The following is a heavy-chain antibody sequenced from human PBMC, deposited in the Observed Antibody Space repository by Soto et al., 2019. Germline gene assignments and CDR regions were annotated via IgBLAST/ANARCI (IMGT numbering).Heavy chain of an antibody. Sequence: GGSLRLSCAASGFTFSSYSVHWVRQAPGKGLEYVSAISSNGGSTYYANSVKGRFTISRDNSKNTLYLQMGSLRAEDMAVYYCARSKWYYYYGMDVWGQGTTVTVSS. D-gene: IGHD1-26*01. CDR3: ARSKWYYYYGMDV. CDR1: GFTFSSYS. V-gene: IGHV3-64*01. CDR2: ISSNGGST. J-gene: IGHJ6*02.